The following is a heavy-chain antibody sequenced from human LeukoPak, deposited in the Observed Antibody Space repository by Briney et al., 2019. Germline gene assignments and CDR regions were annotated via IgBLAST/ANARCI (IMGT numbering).Heavy chain of an antibody. CDR1: GGSISSGGYS. Sequence: SESLSLTCAVSGGSISSGGYSWSWIRQPPGKGLEWIGYIYRSGSTYYNPSLKSRVTISVDRSKNQFSLKLSSVTAADTAVYYCARVRAARGWFDPWGQGTLVTVSS. J-gene: IGHJ5*02. CDR2: IYRSGST. D-gene: IGHD6-6*01. CDR3: ARVRAARGWFDP. V-gene: IGHV4-30-2*01.